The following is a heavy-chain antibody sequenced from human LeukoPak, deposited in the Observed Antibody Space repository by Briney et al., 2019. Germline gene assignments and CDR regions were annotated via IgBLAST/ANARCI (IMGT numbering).Heavy chain of an antibody. CDR3: ARDHLREGATGASEI. CDR2: IKQDGSEK. Sequence: PGGSLRLSCAASRFTFSNYWMSWVRQAPGKGLEWVANIKQDGSEKNYVDPVKGRFTISRDNAKNSLYLQMNSLRVEDTAVYYCARDHLREGATGASEIWGQGTMVTVSS. D-gene: IGHD1-26*01. CDR1: RFTFSNYW. J-gene: IGHJ3*02. V-gene: IGHV3-7*05.